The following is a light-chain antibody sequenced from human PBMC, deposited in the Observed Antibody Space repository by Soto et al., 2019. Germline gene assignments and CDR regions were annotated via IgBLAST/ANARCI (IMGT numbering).Light chain of an antibody. CDR1: QSVSSN. J-gene: IGKJ4*01. Sequence: IVMTQSPVTLSVSPGEIATLSCRASQSVSSNLAWSQQRPGQAPRLLMYAASTPATGIPARFSGSGSGTEFSLTISGLQSEDFVVYFCQQYDNWPLTFGGGTKVEMK. CDR3: QQYDNWPLT. CDR2: AAS. V-gene: IGKV3-15*01.